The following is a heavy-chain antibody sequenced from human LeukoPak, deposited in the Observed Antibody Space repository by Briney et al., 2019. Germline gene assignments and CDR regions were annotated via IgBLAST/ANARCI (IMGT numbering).Heavy chain of an antibody. CDR3: ARGYYYDSSGYLP. V-gene: IGHV1-69*04. J-gene: IGHJ5*02. D-gene: IGHD3-22*01. CDR2: IIPILGIA. Sequence: SVKVSCKASGGTFSSYAISWVRQAPGQGLEWMGRIIPILGIANYAQKFQGRVTITADKSTSTAYMELSSLRSEDTAVYYCARGYYYDSSGYLPWGQGTLVTVSS. CDR1: GGTFSSYA.